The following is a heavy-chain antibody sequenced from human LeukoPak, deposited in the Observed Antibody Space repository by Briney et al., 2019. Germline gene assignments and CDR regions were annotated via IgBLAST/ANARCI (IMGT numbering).Heavy chain of an antibody. J-gene: IGHJ5*02. CDR1: GYTFTSYG. CDR3: ARGNDILTGYPNWFDP. V-gene: IGHV1-18*01. D-gene: IGHD3-9*01. Sequence: ASVKVSCKASGYTFTSYGISWVRQAPGQGLEWMGWISAYNGNTNYAQKLQGRVTMTTDTSTSTAYVELRSLRSDDTAVYYCARGNDILTGYPNWFDPWGQGTLVTVSS. CDR2: ISAYNGNT.